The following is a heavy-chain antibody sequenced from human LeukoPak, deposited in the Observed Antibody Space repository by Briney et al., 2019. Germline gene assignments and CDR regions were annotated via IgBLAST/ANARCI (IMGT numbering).Heavy chain of an antibody. J-gene: IGHJ5*02. V-gene: IGHV4-34*01. D-gene: IGHD4-17*01. CDR1: GGSFSGYY. Sequence: SEILSLTCAVYGGSFSGYYWSWIRQPPGKGLEWIGEINHSGSTNYNPSLKSRVTISVDTSKNQFSLKLSSVTAADTAVYYCAIHTPAGTYGDSRNWFDPWGQGTLVSVSS. CDR3: AIHTPAGTYGDSRNWFDP. CDR2: INHSGST.